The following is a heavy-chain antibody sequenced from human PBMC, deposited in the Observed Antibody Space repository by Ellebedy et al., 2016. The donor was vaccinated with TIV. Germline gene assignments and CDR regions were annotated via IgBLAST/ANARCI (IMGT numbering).Heavy chain of an antibody. CDR2: INPSDGSK. D-gene: IGHD2-21*02. J-gene: IGHJ4*02. CDR3: ARDGDAGGDSCLDY. Sequence: ASVKVSXXASGYTITSYYIHWVRHAPGQGLEWMGIINPSDGSKFYAQKFQDRVSMTRDTSANTVYMELSSLRSEDTAMYFCARDGDAGGDSCLDYWGQGTLVTVSS. CDR1: GYTITSYY. V-gene: IGHV1-46*01.